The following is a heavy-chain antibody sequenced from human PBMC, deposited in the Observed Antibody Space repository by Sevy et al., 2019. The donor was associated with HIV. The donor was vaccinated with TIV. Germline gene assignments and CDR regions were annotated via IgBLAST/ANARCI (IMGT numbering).Heavy chain of an antibody. J-gene: IGHJ4*02. D-gene: IGHD6-25*01. V-gene: IGHV1-24*01. CDR3: ATPPTPRGGSFDY. CDR2: FDPEDGET. Sequence: ASVKVSCKVSGYTXSEFSMHWVRQAPGKGLEWMGGFDPEDGETIYAQMFQGRGSMTEDTSTDTAYMELSSLLSEATAVYYCATPPTPRGGSFDYWGQGTLVTVSS. CDR1: GYTXSEFS.